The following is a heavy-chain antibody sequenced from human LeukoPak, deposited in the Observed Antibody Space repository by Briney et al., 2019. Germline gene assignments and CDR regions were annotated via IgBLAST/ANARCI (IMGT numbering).Heavy chain of an antibody. D-gene: IGHD1-7*01. J-gene: IGHJ5*02. V-gene: IGHV3-23*01. Sequence: GGSLRLSCAASGFTFSSYAMSWVRQAPGKGLEWVSAVSGSGGSTYYADSVKGRFTISRDNSKNTLYLQMNSLRAEDTAVYYCAKAQGWNYENWFDPWGQGTLVTVSS. CDR1: GFTFSSYA. CDR2: VSGSGGST. CDR3: AKAQGWNYENWFDP.